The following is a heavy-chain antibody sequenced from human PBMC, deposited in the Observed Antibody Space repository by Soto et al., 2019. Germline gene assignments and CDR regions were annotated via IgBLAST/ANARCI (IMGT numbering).Heavy chain of an antibody. CDR2: IKSDSSGI. CDR3: ARDSNWSSDY. Sequence: GESLKISCAASGFSFSSYNMNWVRQAPGKGLEWVSCIKSDSSGIWYADSVKGRFTMSRDNAKNSLYLQMNSLRDEDTAVYFCARDSNWSSDYWGQGTLVTVSS. D-gene: IGHD1-1*01. V-gene: IGHV3-48*02. CDR1: GFSFSSYN. J-gene: IGHJ4*02.